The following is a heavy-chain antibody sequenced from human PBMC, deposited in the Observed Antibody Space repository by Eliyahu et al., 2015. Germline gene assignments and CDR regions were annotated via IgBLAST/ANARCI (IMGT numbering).Heavy chain of an antibody. CDR3: TRGRGSTIL. D-gene: IGHD5/OR15-5a*01. CDR1: GFTFSTYE. J-gene: IGHJ4*02. V-gene: IGHV3-48*03. CDR2: ISRGGGTI. Sequence: EEQLVESGGGLVQPGGSLRLSCAASGFTFSTYEMNWVRQAPGKGLGWVSYISRGGGTISYTDSVKGRFTISRDNAEDSLHLQMNSLRVEDTAVYYCTRGRGSTILWGQGTLVTVSS.